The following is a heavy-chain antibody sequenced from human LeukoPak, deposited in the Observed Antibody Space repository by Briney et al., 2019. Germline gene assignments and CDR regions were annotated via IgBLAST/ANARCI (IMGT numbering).Heavy chain of an antibody. V-gene: IGHV3-23*01. J-gene: IGHJ4*02. CDR2: LNGGRT. CDR1: GFTFSNYA. Sequence: GGSLRLSCVASGFTFSNYAMSWVRQAPGKGLEWIAALNGGRTFFQDSVRGRFTISRDNSRNTLYLQLNSLRGDDTAVYYCVKEVTGYGYFDYWGRGTLVTVSS. D-gene: IGHD2-2*03. CDR3: VKEVTGYGYFDY.